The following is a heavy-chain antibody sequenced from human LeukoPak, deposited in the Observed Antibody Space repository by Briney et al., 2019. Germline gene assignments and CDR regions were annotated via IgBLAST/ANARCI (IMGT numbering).Heavy chain of an antibody. J-gene: IGHJ4*02. V-gene: IGHV1-18*01. D-gene: IGHD2-2*01. CDR3: ARVFRYCSSTSCYKYDY. Sequence: ASVKVSCKASGYTFTSYGISWVRQAPGQGLEWMGWISAYNGNTNYAQKLQGRVTMTTDTSTSTAFTELRSLRSDDTAVYYCARVFRYCSSTSCYKYDYWGQGTLVTVSS. CDR2: ISAYNGNT. CDR1: GYTFTSYG.